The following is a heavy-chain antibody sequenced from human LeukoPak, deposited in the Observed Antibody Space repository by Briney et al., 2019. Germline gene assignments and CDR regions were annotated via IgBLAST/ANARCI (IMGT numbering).Heavy chain of an antibody. CDR3: AREWEVVGATTGAFDI. D-gene: IGHD1-26*01. CDR1: GGTFSNYA. J-gene: IGHJ3*02. CDR2: IIPIFGTA. V-gene: IGHV1-69*13. Sequence: PVKVSCKASGGTFSNYAISWVRQAPGQGLEWMGGIIPIFGTANYAQKFQGRVTITADESTSTAYMELSSLRSEDTAVYYCAREWEVVGATTGAFDIWGQGTMVTVSS.